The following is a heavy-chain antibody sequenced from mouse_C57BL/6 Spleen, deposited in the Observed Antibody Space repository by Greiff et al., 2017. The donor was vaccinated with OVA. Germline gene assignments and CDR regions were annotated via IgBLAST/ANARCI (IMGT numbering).Heavy chain of an antibody. CDR2: IHPTSGST. J-gene: IGHJ1*03. V-gene: IGHV1-64*01. D-gene: IGHD1-1*01. Sequence: QVQLQQPGAELVKPGASVKLSCKASGYTFTSYWMHWVKQRPGQGLEWIGMIHPTSGSTNYNEKFKSKATLTVDKSSSTAYMQLSSLTSEDSAVYYCARGGAYYYGSSYSYWYFDVWGTGTTVTVAS. CDR3: ARGGAYYYGSSYSYWYFDV. CDR1: GYTFTSYW.